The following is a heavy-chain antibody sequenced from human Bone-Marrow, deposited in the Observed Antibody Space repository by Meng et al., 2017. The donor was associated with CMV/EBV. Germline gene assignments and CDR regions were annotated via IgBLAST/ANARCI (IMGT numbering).Heavy chain of an antibody. CDR3: ARVPNYYGSGSYYNDAFDI. Sequence: ASVKVSCKASGYTFTSYDINWVRQATGQGLEWMGWMNPNSGNTGYAQKFQGRVTMTRNTSISTAYMELSSLRSEDTAVYYCARVPNYYGSGSYYNDAFDIWGQGTMVTVSS. V-gene: IGHV1-8*01. CDR2: MNPNSGNT. J-gene: IGHJ3*02. D-gene: IGHD3-10*01. CDR1: GYTFTSYD.